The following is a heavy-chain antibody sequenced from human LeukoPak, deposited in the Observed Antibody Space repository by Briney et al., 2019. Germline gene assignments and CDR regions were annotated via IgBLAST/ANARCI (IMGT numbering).Heavy chain of an antibody. D-gene: IGHD5-18*01. Sequence: PSETLSLTCAVSGYSISSGYYWGWIRQPPGKGLEWIGSIYHSGSTYYNPSLKSRVTISVDTSKNQFSLKLSSVTAADTAVYYCARLGYSYGSDWYFDFWGRGTLVTVSS. J-gene: IGHJ2*01. V-gene: IGHV4-38-2*01. CDR2: IYHSGST. CDR3: ARLGYSYGSDWYFDF. CDR1: GYSISSGYY.